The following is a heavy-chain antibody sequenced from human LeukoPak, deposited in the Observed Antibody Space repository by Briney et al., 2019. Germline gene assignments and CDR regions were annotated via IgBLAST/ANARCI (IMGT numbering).Heavy chain of an antibody. CDR1: GGSISSYY. J-gene: IGHJ4*02. Sequence: KPSETLSLTCTVSGGSISSYYWSWIRQPPGKGLEWIGYIYYSGSTNYNPSLKSRVTISVDTSKNQFSLKLSSVTAADTAVYYCASLMYYYDSSGYYYPFWGQGTLVTVSS. V-gene: IGHV4-59*01. CDR2: IYYSGST. CDR3: ASLMYYYDSSGYYYPF. D-gene: IGHD3-22*01.